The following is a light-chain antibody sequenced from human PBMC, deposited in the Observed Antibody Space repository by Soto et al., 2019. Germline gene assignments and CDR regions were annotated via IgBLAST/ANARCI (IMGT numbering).Light chain of an antibody. V-gene: IGKV1-9*01. CDR1: QDISGA. J-gene: IGKJ1*01. CDR2: AAS. Sequence: DVQLTHSPSFLSASVGDRVTITCRASQDISGALAWYQQKPGQAPKVLIHAASVLQSGVPSRFSGSGSATEFTLTINGLQPEDFATYYCLQYNGYYRTFGQGTKVDIK. CDR3: LQYNGYYRT.